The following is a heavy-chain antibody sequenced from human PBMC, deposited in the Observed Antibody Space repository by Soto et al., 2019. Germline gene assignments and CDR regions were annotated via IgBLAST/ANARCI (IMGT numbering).Heavy chain of an antibody. CDR2: IIPVFGIV. Sequence: SVKVSCKASGGNPSNSAISWVRQAPGQGLEWMGGIIPVFGIVSYAQNFQGRVTITADESTSTAYMELRSLRSEDTVVYFCAPGRIRVAGSCAYYGMNVWGKVTTITVAS. V-gene: IGHV1-69*13. CDR1: GGNPSNSA. J-gene: IGHJ6*04. D-gene: IGHD6-19*01. CDR3: APGRIRVAGSCAYYGMNV.